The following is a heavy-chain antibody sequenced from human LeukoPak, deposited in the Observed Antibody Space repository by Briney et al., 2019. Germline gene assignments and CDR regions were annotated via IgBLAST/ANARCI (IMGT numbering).Heavy chain of an antibody. J-gene: IGHJ4*02. CDR1: GFTVSSNY. Sequence: GGSLRLSCAASGFTVSSNYMTWVGQAPGEGLEWLSVIYSDGSTYYADSVKGRFTILRDNSKNTLYLQMNSLRAEDTAVYYCARLPIVVITSGGYWGQGTLVTVSS. D-gene: IGHD3-22*01. CDR2: IYSDGST. CDR3: ARLPIVVITSGGY. V-gene: IGHV3-53*01.